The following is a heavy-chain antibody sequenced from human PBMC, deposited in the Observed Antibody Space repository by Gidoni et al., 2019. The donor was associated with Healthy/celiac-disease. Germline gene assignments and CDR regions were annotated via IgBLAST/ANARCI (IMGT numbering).Heavy chain of an antibody. D-gene: IGHD4-17*01. CDR3: ARDPGRRGLPRVGFDY. CDR1: GGSSSSSNW. J-gene: IGHJ4*02. V-gene: IGHV4-4*02. CDR2: ISHRGST. Sequence: QVQLQESGPGLGKPAGTLSLTCAVSGGSSSSSNWWSGVRQPPGKGLEWIGEISHRGSTNYNPSLKSRVTISVDKSKNQFSLKLSSVTAADTAVYYCARDPGRRGLPRVGFDYWGQGTLVTVSS.